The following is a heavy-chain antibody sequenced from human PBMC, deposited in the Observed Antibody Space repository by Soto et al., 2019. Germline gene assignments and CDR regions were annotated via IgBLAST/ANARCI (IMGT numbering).Heavy chain of an antibody. CDR2: ISYSGSP. V-gene: IGHV4-30-4*01. Sequence: PSETLSLTCTVSGVSVSRDYQWIWIRQPPGKGLEWIGHISYSGSPYYHPSLRGRLSISVDTSKNQFSLKVKSVTAADTAVYYCARAWDFWGQGTLVTVSS. CDR1: GVSVSRDYQ. J-gene: IGHJ1*01. CDR3: ARAWDF. D-gene: IGHD1-26*01.